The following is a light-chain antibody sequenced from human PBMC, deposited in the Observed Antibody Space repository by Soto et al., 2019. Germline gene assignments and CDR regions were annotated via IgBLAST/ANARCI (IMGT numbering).Light chain of an antibody. V-gene: IGKV3-15*01. CDR2: GAS. Sequence: EIVMTQSRATLSVSPRERATLSCTASQSVSSNLAWYQQEPGQAPRLLIYGASTRATGIPARFSGSGSGTDFTLTISSLQTEDFATYYCQQANSFPLTFGGGTKVDIK. J-gene: IGKJ4*01. CDR1: QSVSSN. CDR3: QQANSFPLT.